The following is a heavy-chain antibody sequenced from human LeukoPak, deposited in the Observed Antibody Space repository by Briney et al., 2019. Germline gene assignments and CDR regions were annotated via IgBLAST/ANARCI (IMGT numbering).Heavy chain of an antibody. D-gene: IGHD5-18*01. CDR3: ARLNVDTTMAHDY. V-gene: IGHV4-59*01. Sequence: PSETLSLTCTVSGGSISSYYWNWIRQPPGKGLEWIGYIYYSGSTNHNPSLKSRVTISVDTSKNQFSLKLSSVTAADTAVYYCARLNVDTTMAHDYWGRGTLVTVSS. J-gene: IGHJ4*02. CDR1: GGSISSYY. CDR2: IYYSGST.